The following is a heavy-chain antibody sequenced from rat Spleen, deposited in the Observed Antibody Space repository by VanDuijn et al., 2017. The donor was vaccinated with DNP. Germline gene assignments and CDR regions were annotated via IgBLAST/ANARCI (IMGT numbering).Heavy chain of an antibody. CDR1: GFSFSDYY. J-gene: IGHJ2*01. D-gene: IGHD1-4*01. Sequence: EVQLVESGGDLVQPGRSLKLSCAASGFSFSDYYMAWVRQAPTKGLEWVAYISYDGGNTNYGDSVKGRFTISRDNAKSTLYLQMNSLRSEDMATYYCARHVLPLRVWDYWGQGVMVTVSS. CDR2: ISYDGGNT. CDR3: ARHVLPLRVWDY. V-gene: IGHV5-22*01.